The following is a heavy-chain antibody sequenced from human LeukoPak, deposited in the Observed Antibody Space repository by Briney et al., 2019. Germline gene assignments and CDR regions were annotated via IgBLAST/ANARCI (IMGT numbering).Heavy chain of an antibody. CDR3: AKLGGNTGEHYYFDY. CDR2: ISGSGGTT. CDR1: GFTFSSYA. J-gene: IGHJ4*02. Sequence: PGGSLRLSCAASGFTFSSYAMSRVRQAPGKGLEWVSAISGSGGTTYYADSVKGRFTISRDNSKNTLYLQMNSLRAEDTAVYYCAKLGGNTGEHYYFDYWGQGTLVTVSS. D-gene: IGHD4-23*01. V-gene: IGHV3-23*01.